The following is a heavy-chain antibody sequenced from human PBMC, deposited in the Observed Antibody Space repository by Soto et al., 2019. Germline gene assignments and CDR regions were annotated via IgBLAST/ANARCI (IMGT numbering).Heavy chain of an antibody. CDR2: ISPTFGTA. CDR1: GGTFSRRA. CDR3: ASERSAQYFDS. V-gene: IGHV1-69*06. J-gene: IGHJ4*02. Sequence: GASVKVSCKASGGTFSRRAIAWVRQAPGQGLEWMGGISPTFGTATYAPKFQGRVAISADRSSNTAYMELSSLRSQDTAVYYCASERSAQYFDSWGQGTVVTVSS. D-gene: IGHD1-26*01.